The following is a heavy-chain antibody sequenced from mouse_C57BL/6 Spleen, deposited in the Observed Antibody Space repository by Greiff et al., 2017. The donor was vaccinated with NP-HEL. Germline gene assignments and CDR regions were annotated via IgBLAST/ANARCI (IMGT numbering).Heavy chain of an antibody. CDR3: ARSHYGSSYSYAMDY. CDR2: IRNKANGYTT. CDR1: GFTFTDYY. J-gene: IGHJ4*01. V-gene: IGHV7-3*01. Sequence: DVKLVESGGGLVQPGGSLSLSCAASGFTFTDYYMSWVRQPPGKALEWLGFIRNKANGYTTEYSASVKGRFTISRDNSQSILYLQMNALRAEDSATYYCARSHYGSSYSYAMDYWGQGTSVTVSS. D-gene: IGHD1-1*01.